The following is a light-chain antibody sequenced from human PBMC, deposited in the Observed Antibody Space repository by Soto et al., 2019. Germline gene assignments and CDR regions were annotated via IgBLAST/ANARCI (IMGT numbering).Light chain of an antibody. V-gene: IGLV2-8*01. CDR3: SSYAGTNNVI. CDR2: EVT. J-gene: IGLJ2*01. CDR1: ISDVGGYNH. Sequence: QSVLTQPPSASGSPGQSVTISCAGSISDVGGYNHVSWYQQHPGKAPTLLIYEVTKRPSGVPARFSGSKSGNTASLTVSGLQGDDEADYYCSSYAGTNNVIFGGGTKLTVL.